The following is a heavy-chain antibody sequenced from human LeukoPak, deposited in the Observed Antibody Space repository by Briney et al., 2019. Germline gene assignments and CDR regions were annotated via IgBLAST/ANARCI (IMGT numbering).Heavy chain of an antibody. J-gene: IGHJ4*02. CDR3: ARHKRVGYSGYDCFDY. D-gene: IGHD5-12*01. Sequence: SETLSLTCTVSGGSISSYYWSWIRQPPGKGLEWIGYIYYSGSTNYNPSLKSRVTISVDTSKNQFSLKLSSVTAADTAVYYCARHKRVGYSGYDCFDYWGQGTLVTVSS. CDR1: GGSISSYY. CDR2: IYYSGST. V-gene: IGHV4-59*08.